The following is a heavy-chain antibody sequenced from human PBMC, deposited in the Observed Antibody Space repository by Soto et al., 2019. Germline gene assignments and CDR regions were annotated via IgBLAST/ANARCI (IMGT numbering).Heavy chain of an antibody. CDR3: SRQAEN. CDR2: VRSKTNTYAT. Sequence: GGSLRLSCAASGFTFSDSTIHWVRQASGKGLEWVGRVRSKTNTYATAYAASVKGRFTISRDDSKNTAYLQMNSLKTEDTAVYYCSRQAENWGQGTLVTVSS. V-gene: IGHV3-73*01. CDR1: GFTFSDST. J-gene: IGHJ4*02.